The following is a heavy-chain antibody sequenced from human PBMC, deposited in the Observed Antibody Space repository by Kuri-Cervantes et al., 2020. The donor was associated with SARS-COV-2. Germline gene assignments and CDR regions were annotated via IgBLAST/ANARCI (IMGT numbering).Heavy chain of an antibody. D-gene: IGHD3-3*01. J-gene: IGHJ4*02. CDR1: GYTFTGYY. CDR3: ARASNDFWSGNYFDY. CDR2: INPNSGGT. Sequence: ASVKVSCKASGYTFTGYYMHWVRQASGQGLEWMGWINPNSGGTNYAQKFQGRVTMTRDTSISTAYMEMSRLRSDDTAVYYCARASNDFWSGNYFDYWGQGPLVTVSS. V-gene: IGHV1-2*02.